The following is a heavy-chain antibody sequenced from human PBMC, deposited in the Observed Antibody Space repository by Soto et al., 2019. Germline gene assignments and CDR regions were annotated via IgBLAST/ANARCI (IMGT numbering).Heavy chain of an antibody. CDR1: GGTFSSYA. CDR2: IIPIFGTA. J-gene: IGHJ6*02. CDR3: ARGCSGGSCYYYYYGMDV. V-gene: IGHV1-69*13. Sequence: SVKVSCKASGGTFSSYAISWVRQAPGQGLEWMGGIIPIFGTANYAQKFQGRVTITADESTSTAYMELSSLRSEDTAVYYCARGCSGGSCYYYYYGMDVWGQGTTVTVSS. D-gene: IGHD2-15*01.